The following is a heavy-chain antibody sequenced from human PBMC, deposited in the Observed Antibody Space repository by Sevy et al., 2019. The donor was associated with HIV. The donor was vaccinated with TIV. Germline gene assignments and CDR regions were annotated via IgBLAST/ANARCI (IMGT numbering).Heavy chain of an antibody. V-gene: IGHV1-8*01. D-gene: IGHD1-26*01. CDR2: MNPNSGNT. CDR1: GYTFTSYD. J-gene: IGHJ6*02. CDR3: AGADGSGSYIYALDG. Sequence: ASVKVSCKASGYTFTSYDINWVRQAAGQGLEWMGWMNPNSGNTGYEQKFQGRVTMTRKTSIGAAYMELSNLRSEETAVYYCAGADGSGSYIYALDGWGQGTTVTVSS.